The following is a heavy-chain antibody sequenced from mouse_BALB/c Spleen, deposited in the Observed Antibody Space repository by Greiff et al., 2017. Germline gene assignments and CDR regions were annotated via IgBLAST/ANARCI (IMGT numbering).Heavy chain of an antibody. CDR3: ALLYYGKGGYAMDY. CDR2: IDPANGNT. D-gene: IGHD2-1*01. CDR1: GFNIKDTY. V-gene: IGHV14-3*02. Sequence: EVQLQQSGAELVKPGASVKLSCTASGFNIKDTYMHWVKQRPEQGLEWIGRIDPANGNTKYDPKFQGKATITADTSSNTAYLQLSSLTSEDTAVYYCALLYYGKGGYAMDYWGQGTSVTVSS. J-gene: IGHJ4*01.